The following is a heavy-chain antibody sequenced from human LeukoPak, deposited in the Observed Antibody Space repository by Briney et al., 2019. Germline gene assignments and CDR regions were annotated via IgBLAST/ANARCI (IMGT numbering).Heavy chain of an antibody. CDR1: GFTISSYA. CDR2: ISGSGGST. V-gene: IGHV3-23*01. CDR3: AKGPTTNNYYGSGSYPLGFDY. D-gene: IGHD3-10*01. J-gene: IGHJ4*02. Sequence: QPGGSLRLSCAASGFTISSYAMSWVRQAPGKRLEWVSAISGSGGSTYYADSVKGRFTISRDNSKNTLYLQMNSLRAEDTAVYYCAKGPTTNNYYGSGSYPLGFDYWGQGTLVTVSS.